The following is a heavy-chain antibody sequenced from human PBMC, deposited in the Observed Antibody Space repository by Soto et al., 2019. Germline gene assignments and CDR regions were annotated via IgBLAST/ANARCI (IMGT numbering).Heavy chain of an antibody. D-gene: IGHD1-26*01. V-gene: IGHV1-69*01. CDR2: IIPIFGSA. CDR3: AGTSRGTFHSPRAPTGKYGMAV. Sequence: QVQLVQSGAEMKKPGSSVRVSCKASGATISAYGISWVRQAPGQGLEWMGGIIPIFGSATYAEKFQARVTITADERTNTAYMELSSLRAEDTAIYFCAGTSRGTFHSPRAPTGKYGMAVWGQGTTVSVSS. J-gene: IGHJ6*02. CDR1: GATISAYG.